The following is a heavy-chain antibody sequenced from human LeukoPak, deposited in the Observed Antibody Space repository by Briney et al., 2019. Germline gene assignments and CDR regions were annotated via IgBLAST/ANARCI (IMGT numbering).Heavy chain of an antibody. CDR1: GFTVSSNY. Sequence: PGGSLRLSCAASGFTVSSNYMSWVRQAPGKGLEWGSVIYSGGSTYYADSVKGRFTISRDNSKNTLYLQMNSLRAEDTAVYYCARRGYCSSTSCSFIDYWGQGTLVTVSS. J-gene: IGHJ4*02. V-gene: IGHV3-66*01. CDR2: IYSGGST. D-gene: IGHD2-2*01. CDR3: ARRGYCSSTSCSFIDY.